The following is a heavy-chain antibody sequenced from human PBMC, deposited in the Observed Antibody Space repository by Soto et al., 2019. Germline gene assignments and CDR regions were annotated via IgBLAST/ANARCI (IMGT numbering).Heavy chain of an antibody. V-gene: IGHV3-48*03. CDR2: ISSSGSTI. J-gene: IGHJ3*02. CDR1: GFTFSSYE. Sequence: PGGSLRLSCAASGFTFSSYEMNWVRQAPGKGLEWVSYISSSGSTIYYADSVKGRFTISRDNAKNSLYLQMNSLRAEDTAVYYCARDEYMAVAGTPAFDIWGQGTMVTVS. D-gene: IGHD6-19*01. CDR3: ARDEYMAVAGTPAFDI.